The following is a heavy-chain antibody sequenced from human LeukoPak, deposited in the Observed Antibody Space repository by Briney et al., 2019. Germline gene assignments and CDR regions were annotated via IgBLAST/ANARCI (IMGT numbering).Heavy chain of an antibody. Sequence: PSETLSLTCAVYGGSFSGYYWSWIRQPAGKGLEWIGRIYTSGSTNYNPSLKSRVTMSVDTSKNQFSLKLSSVTAADTAVYYCARDTRYYYDSSGYDPDDYWGQGTLVTVSS. V-gene: IGHV4-4*07. CDR3: ARDTRYYYDSSGYDPDDY. CDR2: IYTSGST. J-gene: IGHJ4*02. CDR1: GGSFSGYY. D-gene: IGHD3-22*01.